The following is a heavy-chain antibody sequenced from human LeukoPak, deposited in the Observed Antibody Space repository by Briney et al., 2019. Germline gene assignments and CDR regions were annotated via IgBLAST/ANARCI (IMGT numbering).Heavy chain of an antibody. CDR1: GFTFSDQS. J-gene: IGHJ4*02. CDR3: ARLGESTTDFDY. D-gene: IGHD1-14*01. Sequence: KSGGSLRLSCAASGFTFSDQSMNWVRQAPGKGLEWVSSISSNSLHIFYVDSVKGRFTISRDNVKNSLYLQMNSLRAEDTAVYYCARLGESTTDFDYWGQGTLVTVSS. CDR2: ISSNSLHI. V-gene: IGHV3-21*01.